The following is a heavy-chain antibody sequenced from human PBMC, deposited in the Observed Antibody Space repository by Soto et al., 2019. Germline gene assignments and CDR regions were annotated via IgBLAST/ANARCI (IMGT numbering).Heavy chain of an antibody. CDR3: ARTNSGITIFGVAPEGMDV. Sequence: GCCLRISFASSGLTFSSYGMHWVRHSPWKGLVWVSRINSDGSSTSYADSVKGRFTISRDNAKNTLYLQMNSLRAEDTAVYYCARTNSGITIFGVAPEGMDVWGQGTTVTVSS. CDR2: INSDGSST. D-gene: IGHD3-3*01. J-gene: IGHJ6*02. CDR1: GLTFSSYG. V-gene: IGHV3-74*01.